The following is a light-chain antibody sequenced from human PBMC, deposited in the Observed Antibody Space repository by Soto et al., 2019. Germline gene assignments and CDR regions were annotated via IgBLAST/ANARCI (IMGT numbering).Light chain of an antibody. V-gene: IGLV2-14*01. CDR3: QAYDYSLTASV. CDR2: EVN. CDR1: SSDIGGSDF. J-gene: IGLJ3*02. Sequence: QSALTQPASVSGSPGQSITISCTGTSSDIGGSDFVSWYQQHPGKAPKLVMSEVNNRPSGVSSRFSGSKSGNTASLTISGLQAEDEADYYCQAYDYSLTASVFGGGTKVTVL.